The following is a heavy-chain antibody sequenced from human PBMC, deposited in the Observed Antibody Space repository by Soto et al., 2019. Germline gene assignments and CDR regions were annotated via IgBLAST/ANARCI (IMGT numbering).Heavy chain of an antibody. Sequence: QLQLQESGPGLVKPSETLSLTCTVSGGSISTSTYYWGWIRQPPGKGLEWIGSIYYSGSTYYNPSLKGRGTLSLDAATNPFPPQLSSVTPADTAVYSRARPVTRKQNFDYWGQGPLLTASS. CDR1: GGSISTSTYY. CDR2: IYYSGST. V-gene: IGHV4-39*01. D-gene: IGHD4-17*01. CDR3: ARPVTRKQNFDY. J-gene: IGHJ4*02.